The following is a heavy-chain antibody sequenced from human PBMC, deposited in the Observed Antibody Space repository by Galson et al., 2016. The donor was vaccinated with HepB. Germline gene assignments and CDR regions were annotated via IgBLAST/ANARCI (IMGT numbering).Heavy chain of an antibody. CDR2: LYSGGST. CDR1: GFIVSSND. J-gene: IGHJ5*02. V-gene: IGHV3-53*01. D-gene: IGHD3-10*01. CDR3: ARDGEYYYGSGSYAET. Sequence: SLRLSCAASGFIVSSNDVSWVRQAPGKGLEWVSVLYSGGSTYYADSVKGRFTISRDNSKNTLYLQMNSLRAEDTAVYYCARDGEYYYGSGSYAETWGQGTLVTVSS.